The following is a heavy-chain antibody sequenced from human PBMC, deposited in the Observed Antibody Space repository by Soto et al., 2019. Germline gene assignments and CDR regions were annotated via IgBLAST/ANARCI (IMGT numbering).Heavy chain of an antibody. CDR3: ARHRENYYDTSGYYNNWHDP. V-gene: IGHV1-69*13. J-gene: IGHJ5*02. CDR2: IIPIFGTA. CDR1: CDSFCSFA. D-gene: IGHD3-22*01. Sequence: GASVPVSCQTSCDSFCSFAINWVRQAPGQGLEWMGGIIPIFGTANYAQKFQGRVTITADESTYTSDMELSGLRSEDTALYYCARHRENYYDTSGYYNNWHDPWGQGTLVTVSA.